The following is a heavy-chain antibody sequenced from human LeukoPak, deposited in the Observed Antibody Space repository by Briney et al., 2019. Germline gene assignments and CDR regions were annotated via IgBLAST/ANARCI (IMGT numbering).Heavy chain of an antibody. D-gene: IGHD6-13*01. Sequence: GGSLRLSCAASGFTFSSYAMSWVRQAPGKGLEWVANIKQDGSEKDYVDTMKGRFTISRDNAKNSLYLQMNSLRAEDTGVYFCARIGYSSSSFDYWGRGTLVTVSS. CDR1: GFTFSSYA. V-gene: IGHV3-7*01. CDR3: ARIGYSSSSFDY. J-gene: IGHJ4*02. CDR2: IKQDGSEK.